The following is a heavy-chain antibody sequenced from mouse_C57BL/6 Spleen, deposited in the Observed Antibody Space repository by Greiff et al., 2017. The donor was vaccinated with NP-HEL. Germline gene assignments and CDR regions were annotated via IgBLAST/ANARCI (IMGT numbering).Heavy chain of an antibody. CDR1: GYTFTEYT. V-gene: IGHV1-62-2*01. J-gene: IGHJ1*03. CDR3: ARHEDPMTTVVARRYFDV. Sequence: VQLQQSGAELVKPGASVKLSCKASGYTFTEYTIHWVKQRSGQGLEWIGWFYPGSGSIKYNEKFKDKATLTADISSSTVYMELSRLTSEDSAVYFCARHEDPMTTVVARRYFDVWGTGTTVTVSS. CDR2: FYPGSGSI. D-gene: IGHD1-1*01.